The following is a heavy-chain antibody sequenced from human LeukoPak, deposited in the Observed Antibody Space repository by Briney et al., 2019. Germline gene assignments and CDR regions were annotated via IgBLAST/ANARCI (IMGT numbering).Heavy chain of an antibody. D-gene: IGHD3-10*01. V-gene: IGHV3-33*01. Sequence: GGSLRLSCTASGFSFSNHGMHWVRQAPGKRLEWVAVIWDDGNNKRYANSVNGRFTISRDNSENTLYLQMNGLTAEDTAMYYCARDSYQDYYGRFDPWGQGTLVIVSS. CDR2: IWDDGNNK. CDR1: GFSFSNHG. J-gene: IGHJ5*02. CDR3: ARDSYQDYYGRFDP.